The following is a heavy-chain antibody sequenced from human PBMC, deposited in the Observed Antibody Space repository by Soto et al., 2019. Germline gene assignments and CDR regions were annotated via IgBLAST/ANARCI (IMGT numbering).Heavy chain of an antibody. J-gene: IGHJ1*01. Sequence: QITLKESGPTLVKPTQTLTLTCTFSGFSLSTSGVGVGWIRQPPGKALDWLALIYWDDDKRYSPSLKSRLTITKDNAKNQVCLTMTNMDPMDTATYYCAHIMLVDSVAAEYFQHRGQGTLVTVSS. CDR3: AHIMLVDSVAAEYFQH. CDR2: IYWDDDK. D-gene: IGHD2-15*01. CDR1: GFSLSTSGVG. V-gene: IGHV2-5*02.